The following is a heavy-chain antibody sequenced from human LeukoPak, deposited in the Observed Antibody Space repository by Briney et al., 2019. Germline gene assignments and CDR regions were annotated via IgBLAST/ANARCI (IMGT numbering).Heavy chain of an antibody. V-gene: IGHV1-2*02. J-gene: IGHJ4*02. Sequence: ASVKVSCKASGYRFTGYYIHWARQAPGQGLEWMGWINPNSGGTNYAQKFQGRVTMTRDTSVSTAYMEVSRLRSDDPAVYYCARDRRGYYDSGSYYPLIWGQGTLVTVSS. CDR2: INPNSGGT. D-gene: IGHD3-10*01. CDR3: ARDRRGYYDSGSYYPLI. CDR1: GYRFTGYY.